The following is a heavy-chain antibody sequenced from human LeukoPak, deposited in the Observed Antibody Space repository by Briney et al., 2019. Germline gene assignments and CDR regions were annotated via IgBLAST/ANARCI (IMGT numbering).Heavy chain of an antibody. CDR3: ATLRFLEWLFGY. Sequence: GASVKVSCKASGYTFTSYDINWVRQATGQGLEWMGWMNPNSGNTGYAQKFQGRVTMTEDTSTDTAYMELSSLRSEDTAVYYCATLRFLEWLFGYWGQGTLVTVSS. CDR1: GYTFTSYD. V-gene: IGHV1-8*01. CDR2: MNPNSGNT. D-gene: IGHD3-3*01. J-gene: IGHJ4*02.